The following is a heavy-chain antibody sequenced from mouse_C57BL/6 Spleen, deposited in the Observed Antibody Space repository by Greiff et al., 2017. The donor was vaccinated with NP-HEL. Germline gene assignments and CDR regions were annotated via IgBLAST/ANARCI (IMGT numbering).Heavy chain of an antibody. Sequence: QVQLKQPGAELVRPGSSVKLSCKASGYTFTSYWMDWVKQRPGQGLEWIGNIYPSDSETQYNQKFKDKATLTVDKSSSTAYMQLSSLTSEDSSVYYCARRKGSGYDADDYWGQGTTLTVSS. CDR1: GYTFTSYW. J-gene: IGHJ2*01. CDR3: ARRKGSGYDADDY. D-gene: IGHD2-2*01. V-gene: IGHV1-61*01. CDR2: IYPSDSET.